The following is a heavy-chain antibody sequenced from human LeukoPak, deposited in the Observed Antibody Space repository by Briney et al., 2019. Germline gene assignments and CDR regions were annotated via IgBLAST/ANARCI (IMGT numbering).Heavy chain of an antibody. V-gene: IGHV1-18*04. J-gene: IGHJ4*02. Sequence: ASVTVSCKASGYTFTNYGISWVRQAPGPGLESMPWISANNGETRYAQNLHGRVTMTTDTSTSTAYLELWSLRSDDTAAYYCARVPPSAHQLLSSDYWGQGTQVTVSS. CDR2: ISANNGET. CDR1: GYTFTNYG. CDR3: ARVPPSAHQLLSSDY. D-gene: IGHD2-2*01.